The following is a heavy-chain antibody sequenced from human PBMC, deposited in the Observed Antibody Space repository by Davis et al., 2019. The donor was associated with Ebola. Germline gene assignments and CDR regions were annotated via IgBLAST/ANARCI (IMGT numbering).Heavy chain of an antibody. CDR2: ISGHNGAT. V-gene: IGHV1-18*01. CDR1: GYSIIPYG. CDR3: ARATTVTTNYWYFDL. J-gene: IGHJ2*01. Sequence: ASAKVSCKAFGYSIIPYGFTWVRQAPGQGLEWMGWISGHNGATKYAQKFQGRVTMTTDTSTSTAYMELRSLRTDDTAVYFCARATTVTTNYWYFDLWGRGTRVTVSS. D-gene: IGHD4-17*01.